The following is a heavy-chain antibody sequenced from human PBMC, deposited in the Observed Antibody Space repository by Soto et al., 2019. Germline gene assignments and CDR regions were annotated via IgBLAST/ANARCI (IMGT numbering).Heavy chain of an antibody. J-gene: IGHJ5*02. CDR3: ARGRIAYDYVGGSYRHNWFDP. Sequence: SETLSLTCAVYGGSFSGYYWSWIRQPPGKGLEWIGEINHSGSTNYNPSLKSRVTISVDTSKNQFSLKLSSVTAADTAVYYCARGRIAYDYVGGSYRHNWFDPWGQGTLVTVSS. CDR1: GGSFSGYY. V-gene: IGHV4-34*01. D-gene: IGHD3-16*02. CDR2: INHSGST.